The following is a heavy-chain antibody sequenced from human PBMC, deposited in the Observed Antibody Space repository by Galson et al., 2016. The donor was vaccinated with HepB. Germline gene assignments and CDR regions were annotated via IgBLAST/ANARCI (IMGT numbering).Heavy chain of an antibody. D-gene: IGHD3-22*01. CDR3: ARGSEYSYDTTYYTY. J-gene: IGHJ4*02. Sequence: APGKGLEWVANIQEVGSEKYYVDSVKGRFTISRDNAKNTLYLQMNSLRAEDTAVYFCARGSEYSYDTTYYTYWGLGTLVTVSS. V-gene: IGHV3-7*02. CDR2: IQEVGSEK.